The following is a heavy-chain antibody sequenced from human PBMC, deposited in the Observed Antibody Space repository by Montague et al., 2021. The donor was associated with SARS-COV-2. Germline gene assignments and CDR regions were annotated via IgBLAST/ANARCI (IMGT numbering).Heavy chain of an antibody. CDR3: ARGRYCSSTSCYGYYYDMDV. Sequence: SLRLSCAASGFTFSSYAMHWVRQAPGKGLEWVAVISYDGSNKYYADSVKGRFTISRDNSKNTLYLQMNSLRAEDTAVYYCARGRYCSSTSCYGYYYDMDVWGQGTTVTVSS. CDR1: GFTFSSYA. D-gene: IGHD2-2*01. V-gene: IGHV3-30*04. J-gene: IGHJ6*02. CDR2: ISYDGSNK.